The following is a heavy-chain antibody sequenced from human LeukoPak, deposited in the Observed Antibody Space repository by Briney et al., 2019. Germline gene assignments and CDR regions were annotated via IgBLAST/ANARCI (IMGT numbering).Heavy chain of an antibody. V-gene: IGHV3-7*01. CDR1: GFTFSSYW. Sequence: GGSLRLSCAASGFTFSSYWMSWVRQAPGKGLEWVANIKQDGSEKYYVDSVKGRFTISRDNAKNSLYLQMNSLRAEDTAVYYCARESTGSWDRRHYYYMDVWGKGTTVTISS. CDR2: IKQDGSEK. CDR3: ARESTGSWDRRHYYYMDV. J-gene: IGHJ6*03. D-gene: IGHD4-17*01.